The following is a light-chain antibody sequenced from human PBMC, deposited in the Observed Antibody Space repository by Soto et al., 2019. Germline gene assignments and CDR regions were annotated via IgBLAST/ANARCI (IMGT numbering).Light chain of an antibody. V-gene: IGLV2-23*01. CDR1: ISDVGSYDL. CDR2: EGS. J-gene: IGLJ3*02. Sequence: QSALTQPASVSGSPGQSITISCTGTISDVGSYDLVSWYQHHPGKAPKLMLYEGSKRPPGISNRFSGSKSGNTASLTISVLQAEDEGDYYCCSYVGSSTWVFGGGTKLTVL. CDR3: CSYVGSSTWV.